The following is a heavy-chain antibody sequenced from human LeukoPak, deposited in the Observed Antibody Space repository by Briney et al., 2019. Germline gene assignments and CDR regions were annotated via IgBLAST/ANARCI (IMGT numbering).Heavy chain of an antibody. CDR2: IYHSGST. V-gene: IGHV4-59*01. J-gene: IGHJ4*02. Sequence: SETLSLTYTLSGGSISTYYWSWIRQPPGKGLEWIGYIYHSGSTNYNPSLKSRVTISVDTSKNQFSLKLSSVTAADTAVYYCARGGGYASPIGYWGQGALVTVSS. D-gene: IGHD5-12*01. CDR3: ARGGGYASPIGY. CDR1: GGSISTYY.